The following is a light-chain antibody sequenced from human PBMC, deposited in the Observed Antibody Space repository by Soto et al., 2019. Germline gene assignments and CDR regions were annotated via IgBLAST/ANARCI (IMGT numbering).Light chain of an antibody. CDR1: QSVSSSY. CDR3: QQYGSSPWT. CDR2: GAS. V-gene: IGKV3-20*01. J-gene: IGKJ1*01. Sequence: EIVLTQSPGTLSFSPGERATLSCRASQSVSSSYLAWYQQKPGQAPRLLIYGASSRVTGIPDRFSGSGSGTDFTLTISRLEPEDFAVYYCQQYGSSPWTFGQGTKVESK.